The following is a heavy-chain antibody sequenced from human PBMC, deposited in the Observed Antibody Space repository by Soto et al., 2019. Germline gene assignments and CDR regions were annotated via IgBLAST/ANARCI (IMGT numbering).Heavy chain of an antibody. CDR3: AKTYSSDFDY. D-gene: IGHD5-18*01. CDR2: ISYDGSNK. CDR1: GFTFSSYG. J-gene: IGHJ4*02. V-gene: IGHV3-30*18. Sequence: GGSLRLSCAASGFTFSSYGMHWVRQAPGKGLEWVAVISYDGSNKYYADSVKGRFTISRDNSKNTLYLQMNSLRDEDTTVYYCAKTYSSDFDYWGQGTLVTVSS.